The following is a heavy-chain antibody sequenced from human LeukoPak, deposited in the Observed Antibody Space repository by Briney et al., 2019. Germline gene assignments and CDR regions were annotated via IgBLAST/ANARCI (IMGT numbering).Heavy chain of an antibody. J-gene: IGHJ6*03. CDR3: ARGRGTYYYYYMDV. CDR2: INPNSGGT. Sequence: ASVKVSCKASGYTVPTYYMHWVRQAPGQGLEWMGWINPNSGGTNYAQKFQGRVTMTRDTSISTAYMELSRLTSDDTAVYYCARGRGTYYYYYMDVWGKGTTVTVSS. CDR1: GYTVPTYY. D-gene: IGHD3-16*01. V-gene: IGHV1-2*02.